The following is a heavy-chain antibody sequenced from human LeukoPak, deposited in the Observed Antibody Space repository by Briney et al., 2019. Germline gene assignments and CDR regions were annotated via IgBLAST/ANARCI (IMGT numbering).Heavy chain of an antibody. Sequence: ASVKVSCTASGYTFTSYDINWVRQATGQGLEWMGWMNPNSGNTGYAQKFQGRVTMTRNTSISTAYMGLSSLRSEDTAVYYCARGGYRTWIQLWQMSYFDYWGQGTLVTVSS. CDR3: ARGGYRTWIQLWQMSYFDY. D-gene: IGHD5-18*01. CDR1: GYTFTSYD. J-gene: IGHJ4*02. CDR2: MNPNSGNT. V-gene: IGHV1-8*01.